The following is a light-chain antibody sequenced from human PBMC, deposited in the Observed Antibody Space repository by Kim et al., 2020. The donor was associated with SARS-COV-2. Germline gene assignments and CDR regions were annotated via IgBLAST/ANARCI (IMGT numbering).Light chain of an antibody. Sequence: SPGERVTRSCRASQSVASNLAWYQQKPGQPPRLLFYGVSIRASGVPARFSGSGSGTEFTLTIDSLQSEDFAVYFCQQYKDWPPITFGQGTRLEIK. J-gene: IGKJ5*01. CDR2: GVS. V-gene: IGKV3-15*01. CDR1: QSVASN. CDR3: QQYKDWPPIT.